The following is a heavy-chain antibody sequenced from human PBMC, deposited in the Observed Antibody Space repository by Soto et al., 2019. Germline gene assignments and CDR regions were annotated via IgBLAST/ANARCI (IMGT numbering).Heavy chain of an antibody. V-gene: IGHV1-18*01. CDR2: ISAYNGNT. Sequence: GASVKVSCKASGYTFTSYGISWVRQAPGQGLEWMGWISAYNGNTNYAQKLQGRVTMTTGTSTSTAYMELRSLRSDDTAVYYCARGGWIQLWIDYYYGMDVWGQGTTVTVSS. CDR3: ARGGWIQLWIDYYYGMDV. CDR1: GYTFTSYG. J-gene: IGHJ6*02. D-gene: IGHD5-18*01.